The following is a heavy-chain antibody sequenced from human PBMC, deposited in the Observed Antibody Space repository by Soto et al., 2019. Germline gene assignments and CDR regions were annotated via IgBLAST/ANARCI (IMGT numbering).Heavy chain of an antibody. CDR1: GVTFTSSA. Sequence: SVKVSCKASGVTFTSSAFQWVRQARGQRLEWIGWIAVGSGYTNYAQRFQDRVTLTRDMSTATTYMELSRLTSEDTAIYYCAADATAWQQMVPYDYWGQGTLVTISS. CDR3: AADATAWQQMVPYDY. J-gene: IGHJ4*02. V-gene: IGHV1-58*01. D-gene: IGHD2-8*01. CDR2: IAVGSGYT.